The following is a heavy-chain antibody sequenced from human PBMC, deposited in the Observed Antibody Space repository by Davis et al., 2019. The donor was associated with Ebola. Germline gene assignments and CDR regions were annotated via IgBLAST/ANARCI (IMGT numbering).Heavy chain of an antibody. J-gene: IGHJ4*02. D-gene: IGHD1-26*01. V-gene: IGHV4-59*01. CDR2: IYYSGSA. CDR1: GGSISGYY. CDR3: ARDSGSYWGDYFDY. Sequence: PSETLSLTCAVSGGSISGYYWSWLRQPPGKGLEWIGYIYYSGSANYNPSLKSRVTISVDTSKNQFSLKLSSVTAADTAVYYCARDSGSYWGDYFDYWGQGTLVTVSS.